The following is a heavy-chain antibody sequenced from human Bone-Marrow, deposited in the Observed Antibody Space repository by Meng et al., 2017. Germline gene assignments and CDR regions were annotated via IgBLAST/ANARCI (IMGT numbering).Heavy chain of an antibody. CDR1: GGSISSPNW. J-gene: IGHJ5*02. CDR2: IYHSGST. V-gene: IGHV4-4*02. Sequence: QGQLQECGPGLVKPSGTLSLTCAVSGGSISSPNWWSWVRQPPGRGLEWIGEIYHSGSTTYNPSLLSRVTISVDKSKNQFSLKLSSVTAADTAIYYCARVIYRPSGHNYFDPWGQGTLVTVSS. D-gene: IGHD1-26*01. CDR3: ARVIYRPSGHNYFDP.